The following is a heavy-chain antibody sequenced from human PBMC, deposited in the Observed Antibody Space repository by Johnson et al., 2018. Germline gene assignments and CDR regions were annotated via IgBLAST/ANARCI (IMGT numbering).Heavy chain of an antibody. CDR1: GGSLSGYY. CDR2: INHSGSS. D-gene: IGHD3-3*01. V-gene: IGHV4-34*01. J-gene: IGHJ6*03. Sequence: QVQLQQWGAGLLKPSETLSLTCAVHGGSLSGYYWSWIRQPPGKGLEWIGKINHSGSSNYNPSLKSRVSISVDTSDNQVSLSLTSVTAADTAVYYCGRGARTFWGDSVDYYYYFYMDVWGQGTTVTVSS. CDR3: GRGARTFWGDSVDYYYYFYMDV.